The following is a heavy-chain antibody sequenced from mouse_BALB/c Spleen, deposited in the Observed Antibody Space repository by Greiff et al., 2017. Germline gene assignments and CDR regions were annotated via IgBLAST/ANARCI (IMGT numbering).Heavy chain of an antibody. V-gene: IGHV1S137*01. Sequence: QVQLKQSGAELVRPGVSVKISCKGSGYTFTDYAMHWVKQSHAKSLEWIGVISTYYGDASYNQKFKGKATMTVDKSSSTAYMELARLTSEDSAIYYCARWRDGTKIAMDYWGQGTSVTVSS. CDR1: GYTFTDYA. D-gene: IGHD3-1*01. J-gene: IGHJ4*01. CDR2: ISTYYGDA. CDR3: ARWRDGTKIAMDY.